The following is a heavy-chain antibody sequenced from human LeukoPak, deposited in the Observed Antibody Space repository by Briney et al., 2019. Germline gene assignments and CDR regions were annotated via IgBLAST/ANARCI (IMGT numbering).Heavy chain of an antibody. CDR3: VRGVGVSRFNYLDP. CDR2: IWYDASNK. J-gene: IGHJ5*02. Sequence: GRSLTLSSAASGFTFSSFGMHWVRQAPGKGLEWVAVIWYDASNKYYADSVKGRFTISRDNSKNTLYLHMNSLRDDDTAVYYCVRGVGVSRFNYLDPWGQGTLVIVSS. V-gene: IGHV3-33*01. CDR1: GFTFSSFG. D-gene: IGHD1-7*01.